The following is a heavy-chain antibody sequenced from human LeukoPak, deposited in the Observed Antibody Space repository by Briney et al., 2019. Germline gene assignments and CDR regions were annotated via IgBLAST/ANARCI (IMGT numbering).Heavy chain of an antibody. Sequence: GGSLRLSCAASGFTFSSYWMSWVRQAPGKGLEWVANIKQDGSEKYYVDSVKGRFTISRDNAKNSLYLQMNRLRAEDTAVYYCARDLYKFGESGPFDYWGQGTLVTVSS. CDR3: ARDLYKFGESGPFDY. CDR2: IKQDGSEK. J-gene: IGHJ4*02. V-gene: IGHV3-7*01. D-gene: IGHD3-10*01. CDR1: GFTFSSYW.